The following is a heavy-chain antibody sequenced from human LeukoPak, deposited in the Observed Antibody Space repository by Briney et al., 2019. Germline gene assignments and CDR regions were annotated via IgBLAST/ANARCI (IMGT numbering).Heavy chain of an antibody. V-gene: IGHV3-53*01. CDR2: IYTDGST. D-gene: IGHD6-19*01. J-gene: IGHJ4*02. Sequence: GSPRPSCAASGFADPTIYMTWVRQAPGKGLEWVSIIYTDGSTYYADSVKGRFTISRDNSKSTLYLQMNSLRAEDTAVYYCGLSTAWYAFVYWARGTLVTVSS. CDR1: GFADPTIY. CDR3: GLSTAWYAFVY.